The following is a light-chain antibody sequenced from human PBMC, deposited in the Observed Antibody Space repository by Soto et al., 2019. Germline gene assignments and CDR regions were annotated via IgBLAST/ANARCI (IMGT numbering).Light chain of an antibody. V-gene: IGKV3-15*01. CDR2: DAS. Sequence: EIVMTQSPDTLSVSPGERATLSCRASQNIDNKLVWYQQKPGQLPRLLIYDASTRATGIPARFSGSGSGTEFTLTISSLQSEDFAFYYCQQFHYWWTFGQGTKVDIK. J-gene: IGKJ1*01. CDR1: QNIDNK. CDR3: QQFHYWWT.